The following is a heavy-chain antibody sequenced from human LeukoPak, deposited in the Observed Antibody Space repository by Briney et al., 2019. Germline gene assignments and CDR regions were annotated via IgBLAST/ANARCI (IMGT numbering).Heavy chain of an antibody. Sequence: PGGSLRLSCSASGFTMSNCWMTWVRQAPGKGLEWVANINQDGSRIYYVDSVKGRFTISRDNAKNSLHLQMSSLRADDTAVYYCARDPPPDDTSGYLDYWGQGALVTVSS. CDR1: GFTMSNCW. CDR2: INQDGSRI. CDR3: ARDPPPDDTSGYLDY. J-gene: IGHJ4*02. D-gene: IGHD3-22*01. V-gene: IGHV3-7*04.